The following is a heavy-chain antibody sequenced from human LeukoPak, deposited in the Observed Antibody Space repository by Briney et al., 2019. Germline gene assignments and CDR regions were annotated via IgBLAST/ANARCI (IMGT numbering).Heavy chain of an antibody. CDR1: GFTFSSYG. Sequence: GGSLRLSCAASGFTFSSYGMHWVRQAPGKGLEWVAVISYDGSNKYYADSVKGRFTISRDNSKNTLYLQMNSLRAEDTAVYYCAKFEGYSSSGGDYWGRGPLVTVSS. J-gene: IGHJ4*02. D-gene: IGHD6-6*01. CDR3: AKFEGYSSSGGDY. CDR2: ISYDGSNK. V-gene: IGHV3-30*18.